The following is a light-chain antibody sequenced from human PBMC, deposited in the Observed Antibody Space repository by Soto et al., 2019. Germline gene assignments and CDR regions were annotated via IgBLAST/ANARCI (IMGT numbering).Light chain of an antibody. CDR1: QSVSSN. CDR2: GAS. CDR3: QQYSDWPRA. Sequence: EIVMTQSPATLSVSLGERATLSCRASQSVSSNLAWYQQKPGQAPRLLIYGASTRATGIPARFSGSGSGTEFTLTISSLQSEDFAVYYCQQYSDWPRAFGPGTKVDI. J-gene: IGKJ3*01. V-gene: IGKV3-15*01.